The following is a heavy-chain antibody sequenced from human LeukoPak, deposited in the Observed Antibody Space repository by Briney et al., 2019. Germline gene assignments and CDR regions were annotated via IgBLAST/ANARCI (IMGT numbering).Heavy chain of an antibody. CDR3: ARVAAAGNYYFDY. Sequence: PSETLSLTCTVSGGSISSSSYYWGWIRQPPGKGLEWIGSIYYSGSTYYNPSLKSRVTISINTSKNQFSLKLSSVTAADTAVYFCARVAAAGNYYFDYWGQGTLVTVSS. D-gene: IGHD6-13*01. CDR1: GGSISSSSYY. J-gene: IGHJ4*02. V-gene: IGHV4-39*07. CDR2: IYYSGST.